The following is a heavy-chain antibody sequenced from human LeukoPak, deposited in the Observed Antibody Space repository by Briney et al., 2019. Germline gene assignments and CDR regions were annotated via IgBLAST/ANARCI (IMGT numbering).Heavy chain of an antibody. V-gene: IGHV3-7*03. CDR3: VRGGWELDY. J-gene: IGHJ4*02. CDR2: IKEDGTQK. CDR1: GFNFQYYW. Sequence: PGGSLRLSCAASGFNFQYYWMAWVRQAPGMGLEWVAHIKEDGTQKFYVDSVRGRFTISKDDAKNALYLQMSSLRDDDTGRYYCVRGGWELDYWGQGTLVTVSS. D-gene: IGHD4-23*01.